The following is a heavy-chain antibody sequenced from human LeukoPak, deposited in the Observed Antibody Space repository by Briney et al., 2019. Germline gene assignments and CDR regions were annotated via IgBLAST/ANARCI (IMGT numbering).Heavy chain of an antibody. CDR1: GFTFSSYA. CDR3: ATEQWQLPLDY. D-gene: IGHD6-19*01. V-gene: IGHV3-30*04. J-gene: IGHJ4*02. Sequence: GGSLRLSCAASGFTFSSYALHWVRQAPGKGLEWLAVISYDGRQKFYADSVKGRFTISRDDSKDTLFLQMNRLRTEDTALYYCATEQWQLPLDYWGQGTLVTVSS. CDR2: ISYDGRQK.